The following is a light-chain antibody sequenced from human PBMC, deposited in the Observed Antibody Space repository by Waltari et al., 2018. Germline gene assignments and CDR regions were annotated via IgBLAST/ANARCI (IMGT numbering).Light chain of an antibody. J-gene: IGLJ1*01. Sequence: QSVLTQPPSVSGAPGQRVTISCTGSSSNIGAGYDVTWYQQLPATAPKLLIYGNSNRPSGVPDRVSGSKSGTSASLAITGLQADDESDYYCQSYDRSLSAYVFGTGTKVTVL. CDR1: SSNIGAGYD. V-gene: IGLV1-40*01. CDR3: QSYDRSLSAYV. CDR2: GNS.